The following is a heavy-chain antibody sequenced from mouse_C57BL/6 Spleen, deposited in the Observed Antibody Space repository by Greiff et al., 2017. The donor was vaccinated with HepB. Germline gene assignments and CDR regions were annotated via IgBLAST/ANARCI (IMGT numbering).Heavy chain of an antibody. CDR1: GYTFTSYG. CDR3: ASGNSGYFDY. D-gene: IGHD3-2*02. J-gene: IGHJ2*01. Sequence: VQVVESGAELARPGASVKLSCKASGYTFTSYGISWVKQRTGQGLEWIGEIYPRSGNTYYNEKFKGKATLTADKSSSTEYMELRSLTSEDSAVYFCASGNSGYFDYWGQGTTLTVSS. V-gene: IGHV1-81*01. CDR2: IYPRSGNT.